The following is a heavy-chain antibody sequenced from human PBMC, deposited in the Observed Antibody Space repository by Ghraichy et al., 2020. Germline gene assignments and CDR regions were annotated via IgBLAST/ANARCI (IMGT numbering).Heavy chain of an antibody. Sequence: GGSLRLSCAASGFTFSAYNMHWVRQAPDKGLEWVAFISYDESNKYYADSVKGRFTISRDNSRNTLYLQMDSLRSDDAAVYYCAKDPRAFYDTSGYFTYFLDSWGQGALVTVSP. CDR3: AKDPRAFYDTSGYFTYFLDS. V-gene: IGHV3-30*18. J-gene: IGHJ4*02. CDR1: GFTFSAYN. CDR2: ISYDESNK. D-gene: IGHD3-22*01.